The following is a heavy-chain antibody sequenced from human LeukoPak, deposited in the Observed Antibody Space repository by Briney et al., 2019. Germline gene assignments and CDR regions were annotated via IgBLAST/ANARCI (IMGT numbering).Heavy chain of an antibody. J-gene: IGHJ4*02. CDR1: GFTFSGYS. V-gene: IGHV3-7*01. D-gene: IGHD2-2*01. CDR2: INDDGSEQ. CDR3: ARGRYCSKTSFYFDC. Sequence: GGSLRLSCAASGFTFSGYSMSWIRQSPGKGLEWVANINDDGSEQNYAGSVRGRFTISRDTAKNSLFLQMNSLGVEDTAFYYCARGRYCSKTSFYFDCWGQGILVTVSS.